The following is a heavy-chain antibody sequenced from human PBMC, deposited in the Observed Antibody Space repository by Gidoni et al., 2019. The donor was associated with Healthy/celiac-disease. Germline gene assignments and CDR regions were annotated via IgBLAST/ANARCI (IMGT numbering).Heavy chain of an antibody. CDR2: IYYSGST. J-gene: IGHJ3*02. D-gene: IGHD1-26*01. CDR3: ARGGGSYLDDAFDI. Sequence: QVQLQESGPGLVKPSQTLSLTCTVPGGSISSGGYYWSWIRQHPGKGLEWIGYIYYSGSTYYNPSLKSRVTISVDTSKNQFSLKLSSVTAADTAVYYCARGGGSYLDDAFDIWGQGTMVTVSS. V-gene: IGHV4-31*03. CDR1: GGSISSGGYY.